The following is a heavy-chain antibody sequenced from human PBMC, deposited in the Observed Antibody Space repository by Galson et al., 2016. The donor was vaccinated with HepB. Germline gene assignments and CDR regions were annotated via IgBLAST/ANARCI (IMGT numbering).Heavy chain of an antibody. Sequence: SLRLSCAASGFTFNSYGMHWVRQSPGKGLECVALIWYDGSKISYADSVKGRFTISRDDPKNTLYLQMNNLKPEDPGIYYCARQRLRWFSYLDSWGQGALVTVSS. D-gene: IGHD4-23*01. CDR1: GFTFNSYG. CDR3: ARQRLRWFSYLDS. J-gene: IGHJ4*02. V-gene: IGHV3-33*01. CDR2: IWYDGSKI.